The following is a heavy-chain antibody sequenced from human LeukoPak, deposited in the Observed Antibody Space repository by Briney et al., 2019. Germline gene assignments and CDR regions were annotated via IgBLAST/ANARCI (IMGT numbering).Heavy chain of an antibody. CDR2: ISGSGGST. J-gene: IGHJ6*03. CDR3: AKNRGAGSHHYYHMNV. V-gene: IGHV3-23*01. Sequence: PGGSLRLSCAASGFTFSSYAMSWVRQAPGKGLEWVSAISGSGGSTYYADSVKGRFTISRDNSKNTLYLQMNSLRAEDTAVYYCAKNRGAGSHHYYHMNVWGKGTTVTVSS. D-gene: IGHD1-26*01. CDR1: GFTFSSYA.